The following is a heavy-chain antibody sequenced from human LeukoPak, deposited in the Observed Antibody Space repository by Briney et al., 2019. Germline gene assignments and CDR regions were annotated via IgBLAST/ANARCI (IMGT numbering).Heavy chain of an antibody. CDR3: ATAGGSGQNYYFDY. D-gene: IGHD3-10*01. V-gene: IGHV1-24*01. CDR1: GYTLTELS. CDR2: FDPEDGET. Sequence: VASVKVSGKVSGYTLTELSMHWVRQAPGKGLEWMGGFDPEDGETIYAQKFQGRVTMTEDTSTDTAYMELSSLRSEDTAVYYCATAGGSGQNYYFDYWGQGTLVTVSS. J-gene: IGHJ4*02.